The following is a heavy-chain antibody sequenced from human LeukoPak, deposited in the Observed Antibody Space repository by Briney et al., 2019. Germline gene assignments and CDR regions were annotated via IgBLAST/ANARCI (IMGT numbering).Heavy chain of an antibody. CDR3: ARDLPADVNWFDP. Sequence: GGSLRLSCAASGFSFSNYEMNWDRQAPGKGLEWISYISSSGITKYYADSVKGRFTITRDNTKNSLYLQMNSLRAEDTAVYYCARDLPADVNWFDPWGQGTLVTVSS. CDR1: GFSFSNYE. J-gene: IGHJ5*02. D-gene: IGHD2-2*01. V-gene: IGHV3-48*03. CDR2: ISSSGITK.